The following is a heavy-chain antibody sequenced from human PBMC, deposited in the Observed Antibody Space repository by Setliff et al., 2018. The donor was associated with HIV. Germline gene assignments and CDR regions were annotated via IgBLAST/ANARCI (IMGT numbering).Heavy chain of an antibody. V-gene: IGHV4-39*01. Sequence: PSETLSLTCTVSGDSITNDDYYWGWIRQPPGKGLEWIAIIHYNGRTYYDPSLKSRVTIFVDTSQTQFYLKLRSVAASDTAVYYCARYTSKVDWFDPWGQGTLVTVSS. D-gene: IGHD2-2*02. CDR2: IHYNGRT. J-gene: IGHJ5*02. CDR1: GDSITNDDYY. CDR3: ARYTSKVDWFDP.